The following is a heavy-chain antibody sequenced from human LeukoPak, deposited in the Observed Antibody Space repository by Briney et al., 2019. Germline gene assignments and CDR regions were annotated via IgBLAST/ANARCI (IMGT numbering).Heavy chain of an antibody. V-gene: IGHV3-21*01. J-gene: IGHJ6*03. Sequence: PGRSLRLSCAASGFTFSTYNMNWVRQAPGKGLEWVAAITTSSAYIYYADSVRGRFTISRDNAKNSLYLQMNSLRDDDTAVYYCARAPYSGNLGPTYYYYMDVWGKGTTVTVSS. D-gene: IGHD1-26*01. CDR3: ARAPYSGNLGPTYYYYMDV. CDR1: GFTFSTYN. CDR2: ITTSSAYI.